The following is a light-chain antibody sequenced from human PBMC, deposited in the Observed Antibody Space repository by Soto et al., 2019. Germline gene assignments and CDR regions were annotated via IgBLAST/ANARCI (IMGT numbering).Light chain of an antibody. V-gene: IGKV1-17*01. CDR1: QVITND. Sequence: IQMTQCPSSLSASVEDRLSITCRASQVITNDLGWYQQNPGKAPKSXIYAASTLQSGVPSRFSGSGYGTEFNLTISSLQTEDVATYYCLQLNTYPWTFGQGTKVDIK. J-gene: IGKJ1*01. CDR3: LQLNTYPWT. CDR2: AAS.